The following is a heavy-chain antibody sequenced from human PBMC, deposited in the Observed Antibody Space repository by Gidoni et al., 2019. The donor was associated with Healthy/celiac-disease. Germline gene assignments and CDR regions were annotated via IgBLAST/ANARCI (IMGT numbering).Heavy chain of an antibody. V-gene: IGHV3-33*01. CDR2: LWYDGSNK. CDR1: GFTFSSYG. J-gene: IGHJ4*02. CDR3: ARDCGYVDF. Sequence: QVQLVESGGGVVQPGRSLSLSWAASGFTFSSYGMHWVRQAPGKGLEWVAVLWYDGSNKYYADSVKGRFTISRDNSKNTLYLQMNSLRAEDTAVYYCARDCGYVDFWGQGPLVTVSS. D-gene: IGHD2-21*01.